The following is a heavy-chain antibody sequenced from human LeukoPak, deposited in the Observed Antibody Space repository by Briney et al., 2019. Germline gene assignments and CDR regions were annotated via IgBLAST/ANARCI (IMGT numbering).Heavy chain of an antibody. Sequence: GGSLGLSCAASEFTFSSYSMSWVRQAPGKGLDWVSSISSSSSYIYYADSLKGRFTISRDNAKNSLYLQMNSLRAEDTAVYYCARGNSCSGGSCSYYFDYWGQGTLVTVSS. CDR3: ARGNSCSGGSCSYYFDY. D-gene: IGHD2-15*01. V-gene: IGHV3-21*01. J-gene: IGHJ4*02. CDR2: ISSSSSYI. CDR1: EFTFSSYS.